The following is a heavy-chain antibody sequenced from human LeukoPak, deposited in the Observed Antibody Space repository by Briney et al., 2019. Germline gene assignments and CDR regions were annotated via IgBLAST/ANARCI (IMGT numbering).Heavy chain of an antibody. CDR1: GFTFSSYA. D-gene: IGHD2-15*01. CDR2: ISGSGGST. Sequence: GGSLRLSCAASGFTFSSYAMSWVRQAPGKGLKWVSAISGSGGSTYYADSVKGRFTISRDNSKNTLYLQMNSLRAEDTAVYYCAKASSGGSCCLFDYWGQGTLVTVSS. V-gene: IGHV3-23*01. J-gene: IGHJ4*02. CDR3: AKASSGGSCCLFDY.